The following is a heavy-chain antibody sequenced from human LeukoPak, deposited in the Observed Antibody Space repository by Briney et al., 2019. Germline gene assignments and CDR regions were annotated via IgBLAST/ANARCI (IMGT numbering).Heavy chain of an antibody. J-gene: IGHJ6*02. Sequence: GGSLCLSCAASGFTLSSNYMSWVRQAPGQGLEWVSVIYSGGITYDANSVKGRFTISRDTSTHPLYRQMNSLRAEDTAVYYCARDSRGDSGYSSGWIPRYCYCCYGMDVWGQGTTVTVSS. D-gene: IGHD6-19*01. CDR1: GFTLSSNY. V-gene: IGHV3-53*01. CDR2: IYSGGIT. CDR3: ARDSRGDSGYSSGWIPRYCYCCYGMDV.